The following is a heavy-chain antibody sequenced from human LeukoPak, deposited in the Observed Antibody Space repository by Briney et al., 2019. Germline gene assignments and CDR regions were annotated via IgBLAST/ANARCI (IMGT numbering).Heavy chain of an antibody. D-gene: IGHD3-10*01. J-gene: IGHJ5*02. CDR1: GGSINSYY. Sequence: ASETLSLTCTVSGGSINSYYWSWIRQPPGKGLECIGYIHYTGSTNYNPSLKSRVTISVDTSKSQFSLKLSSVTAADTAIYYCARGGYYGSGNDFRFDPWGQGTLVTVSS. CDR2: IHYTGST. CDR3: ARGGYYGSGNDFRFDP. V-gene: IGHV4-59*01.